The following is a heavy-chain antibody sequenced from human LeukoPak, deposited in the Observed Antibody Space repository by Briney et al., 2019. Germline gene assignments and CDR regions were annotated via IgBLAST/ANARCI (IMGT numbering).Heavy chain of an antibody. CDR2: ISGSGSTI. CDR3: ARDTSGWYKRFDY. CDR1: GFTFSSYE. J-gene: IGHJ4*02. V-gene: IGHV3-48*03. Sequence: GGSLRLSCAASGFTFSSYEMNWVRQAPGKGLKWISYISGSGSTIYYADSVKGRFTISRDNAKNSLYLQMNSLRAEDTAVYYCARDTSGWYKRFDYWGQGTLVTVSS. D-gene: IGHD6-19*01.